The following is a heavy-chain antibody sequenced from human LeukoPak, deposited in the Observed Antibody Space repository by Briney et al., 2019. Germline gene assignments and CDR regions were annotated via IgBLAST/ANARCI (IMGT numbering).Heavy chain of an antibody. CDR3: ASSPSIAAAGNYYLDY. V-gene: IGHV1-18*01. CDR2: ISAYNGNT. CDR1: GYTFTSYG. J-gene: IGHJ4*02. D-gene: IGHD6-13*01. Sequence: GASVKDSCKASGYTFTSYGIRWVRQAPGQGLEWMGWISAYNGNTNYAQKLQGRVTMTTDTSTSTAYMELRSLRSDDTAVYYCASSPSIAAAGNYYLDYWGQGTLVTVSS.